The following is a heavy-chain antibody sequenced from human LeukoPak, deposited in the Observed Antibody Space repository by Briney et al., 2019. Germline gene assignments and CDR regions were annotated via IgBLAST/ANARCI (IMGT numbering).Heavy chain of an antibody. J-gene: IGHJ4*02. Sequence: PSETLSLTCTVSGGSISNYYWSWIRQPPGKGLEWLAYIYYSGSTNHNPSLKSRVTISVDTSKNQFSLKLSSVTAADTAVYYCARAYTTSSATLGYWGRGTLVTVSS. CDR1: GGSISNYY. V-gene: IGHV4-59*01. CDR3: ARAYTTSSATLGY. CDR2: IYYSGST. D-gene: IGHD6-6*01.